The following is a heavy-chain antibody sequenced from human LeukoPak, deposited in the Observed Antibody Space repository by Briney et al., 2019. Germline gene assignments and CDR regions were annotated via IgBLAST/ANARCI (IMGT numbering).Heavy chain of an antibody. CDR2: ISTYNGIT. Sequence: ASVKVSCKASGYTFTSYGINWVRQAPGQGLEWMGWISTYNGITNYAHKLQGRVSMTTDTSTNTGYMELRSLRSDDTAVYYCARGISSWGFDSWGQGTLVTVSS. D-gene: IGHD6-13*01. J-gene: IGHJ4*02. CDR1: GYTFTSYG. CDR3: ARGISSWGFDS. V-gene: IGHV1-18*01.